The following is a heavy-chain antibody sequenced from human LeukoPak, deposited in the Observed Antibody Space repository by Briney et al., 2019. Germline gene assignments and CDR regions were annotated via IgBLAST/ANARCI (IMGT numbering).Heavy chain of an antibody. J-gene: IGHJ4*02. CDR1: GGSISSYY. CDR2: ICYSGST. CDR3: ASWGHYYGSGSYIN. V-gene: IGHV4-59*01. Sequence: SETLSLTCTVSGGSISSYYWSWIRQPPGKGLEWIGYICYSGSTNYNPSLKSRVTISVDTSKNQFSLKLSSVTAADTAVYYCASWGHYYGSGSYINWGQGTLVTVSS. D-gene: IGHD3-10*01.